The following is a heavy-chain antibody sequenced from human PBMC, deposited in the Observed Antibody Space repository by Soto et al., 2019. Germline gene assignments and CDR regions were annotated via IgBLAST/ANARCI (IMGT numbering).Heavy chain of an antibody. Sequence: QLQLQESGPGLVKPSETLSLTCTVSGGSISSSSYYWGWIRQPPGKGLEWIGSIYYSGSTYYNPSLKSRVTIFIDTPKNQFSLKLSAVTAADTAVYYCARSLDYDFWSGYGTGTFDYWGQGTLVTVSS. CDR3: ARSLDYDFWSGYGTGTFDY. V-gene: IGHV4-39*01. CDR1: GGSISSSSYY. J-gene: IGHJ4*02. CDR2: IYYSGST. D-gene: IGHD3-3*01.